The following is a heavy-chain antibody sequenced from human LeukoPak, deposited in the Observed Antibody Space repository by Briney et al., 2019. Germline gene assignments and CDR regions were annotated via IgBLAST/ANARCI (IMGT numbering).Heavy chain of an antibody. D-gene: IGHD4-17*01. CDR2: TYSGGST. Sequence: GGSLRLSCAASGFTVSSNYMSWVRQAPGKGLEWVSVTYSGGSTYYADSVKGRFTISRDNSKNTLYLQMNSLRAEDTAVYYCARDHYGDYEVGNYYYGMDVWGQGTTVTVSS. CDR1: GFTVSSNY. J-gene: IGHJ6*02. V-gene: IGHV3-66*01. CDR3: ARDHYGDYEVGNYYYGMDV.